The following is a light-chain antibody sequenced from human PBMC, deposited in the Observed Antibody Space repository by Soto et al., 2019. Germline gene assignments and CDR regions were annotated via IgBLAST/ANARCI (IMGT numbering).Light chain of an antibody. Sequence: IQVIQSPSSLSASVGDRVTITCRASLRISTYLNWYQHKPGKAPKFLIYGASSLQSGVPSRFSGSGSGTDFTLTISSLHPEDSATYYCQQSHSTPLTFGGGTNLEI. J-gene: IGKJ4*01. CDR2: GAS. V-gene: IGKV1-39*01. CDR1: LRISTY. CDR3: QQSHSTPLT.